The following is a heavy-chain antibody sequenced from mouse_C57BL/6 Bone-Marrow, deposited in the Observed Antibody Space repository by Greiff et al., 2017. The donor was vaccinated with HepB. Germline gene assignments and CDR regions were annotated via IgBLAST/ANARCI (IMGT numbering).Heavy chain of an antibody. Sequence: QVQLQQPGAELVKPGASVKLSCKASGYTFTSYWMHWVKQRPGQGLEWIGMIHPNSGSTNYNEKFKSKATLTVDKSSSTAYMQLSSLTSEDSADYYCAKSGTRWLAYWGQGTLVTVSA. J-gene: IGHJ3*01. CDR3: AKSGTRWLAY. CDR2: IHPNSGST. CDR1: GYTFTSYW. V-gene: IGHV1-64*01. D-gene: IGHD4-1*01.